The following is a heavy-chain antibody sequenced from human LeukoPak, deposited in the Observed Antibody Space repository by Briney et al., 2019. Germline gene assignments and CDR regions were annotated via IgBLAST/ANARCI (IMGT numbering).Heavy chain of an antibody. CDR3: ARDGQVYDYVWGTRGFDP. V-gene: IGHV1-18*01. D-gene: IGHD3-16*01. CDR2: ISAYNGNT. J-gene: IGHJ5*02. CDR1: GYTFTSYG. Sequence: ASVKVSCKASGYTFTSYGISWVRQAPGQGLEWMGWISAYNGNTNYAQKLQGRVTMTTDTSTSTAYMELRSLRSDDTAVYYCARDGQVYDYVWGTRGFDPWGQGTLVTVSS.